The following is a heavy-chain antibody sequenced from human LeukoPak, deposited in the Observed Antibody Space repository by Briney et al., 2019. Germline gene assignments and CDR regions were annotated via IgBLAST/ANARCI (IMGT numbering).Heavy chain of an antibody. D-gene: IGHD4-11*01. CDR3: ARVMTTYYYGVDV. CDR1: GFSVSGNY. Sequence: GRSLRLSCAASGFSVSGNYMNWVRQAPGKGLEWVSVIYSGGSTYYADSVKGRFTISRDNSKNTLYLQMNSLRAEDTAVYYCARVMTTYYYGVDVWGQGTTVTVSS. V-gene: IGHV3-66*01. CDR2: IYSGGST. J-gene: IGHJ6*02.